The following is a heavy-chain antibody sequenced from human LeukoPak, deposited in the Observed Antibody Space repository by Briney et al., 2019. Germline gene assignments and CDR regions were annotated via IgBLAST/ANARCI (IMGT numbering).Heavy chain of an antibody. CDR3: ASRNHYSWDAFDI. Sequence: VGSLRLSSAASALTVTSNYMSWVRQAPGKGLDWVSVIYSGGSPYYTDSVKGRFTISRHNSKNTLYLQMNSLRAEDTAVYYCASRNHYSWDAFDIWGQGTMVSVSS. V-gene: IGHV3-53*04. CDR2: IYSGGSP. D-gene: IGHD1-14*01. J-gene: IGHJ3*02. CDR1: ALTVTSNY.